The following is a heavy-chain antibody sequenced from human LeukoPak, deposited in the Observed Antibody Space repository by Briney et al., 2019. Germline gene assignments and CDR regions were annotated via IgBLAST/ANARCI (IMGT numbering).Heavy chain of an antibody. V-gene: IGHV4-61*02. Sequence: SLTLSLTCTVSGGSISSGSYYWSWIRQPAGKGLEWIGRIYTSGSTNYNPSLKSRVTISVDTSKNQFSLKLSSVTAADTAVYYCAREIAVAGLDYWGQGTLVTVSS. CDR2: IYTSGST. D-gene: IGHD6-19*01. CDR3: AREIAVAGLDY. CDR1: GGSISSGSYY. J-gene: IGHJ4*02.